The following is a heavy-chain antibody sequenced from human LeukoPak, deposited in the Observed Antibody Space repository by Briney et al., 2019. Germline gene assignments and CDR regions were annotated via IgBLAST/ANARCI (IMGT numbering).Heavy chain of an antibody. CDR1: GFTFSSYA. D-gene: IGHD1-26*01. Sequence: PGGSLRLSCAASGFTFSSYAMSWVRQAPGKGLEWVGRISDGGYSYTTQFATSVKGRFSISRDDSRKSLYLQMNSLKTEDTALYYCTRSPHHVGPHDYWGQGTLVTVSS. CDR2: ISDGGYSYTT. V-gene: IGHV3-72*01. J-gene: IGHJ4*02. CDR3: TRSPHHVGPHDY.